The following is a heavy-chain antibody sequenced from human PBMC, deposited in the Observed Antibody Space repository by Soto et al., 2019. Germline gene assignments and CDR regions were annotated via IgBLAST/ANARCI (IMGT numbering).Heavy chain of an antibody. V-gene: IGHV6-1*01. CDR3: ARDGWSYDILTGYSPPWDYGMDV. CDR1: GDSVSSNSAA. CDR2: TYYRSKWYN. D-gene: IGHD3-9*01. J-gene: IGHJ6*02. Sequence: SQTLSLTCAISGDSVSSNSAAWNWIRQSPSRGLEWLGRTYYRSKWYNDYAVSVKSRITINPDTSKNQFSLQLNSVTPEDTAVYYCARDGWSYDILTGYSPPWDYGMDVWGQGTTVTVSS.